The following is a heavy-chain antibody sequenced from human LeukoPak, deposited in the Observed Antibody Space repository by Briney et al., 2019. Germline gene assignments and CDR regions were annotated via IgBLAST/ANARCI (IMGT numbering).Heavy chain of an antibody. D-gene: IGHD3-10*01. CDR2: ISYDGSNK. V-gene: IGHV3-30*18. CDR3: AKDNRYGSGSFDY. J-gene: IGHJ4*02. CDR1: GFTFSSYG. Sequence: GGSLRLSCAASGFTFSSYGMHWVRQAPGKGLEWVAVISYDGSNKYHADSVKGRFTISRDNSKNTLYLQMNSLRAEDTAVYYCAKDNRYGSGSFDYWGQGTLVTVSS.